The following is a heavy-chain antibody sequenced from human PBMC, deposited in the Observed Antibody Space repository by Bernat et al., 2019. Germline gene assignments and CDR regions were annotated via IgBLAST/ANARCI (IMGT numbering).Heavy chain of an antibody. CDR2: INNDGSAT. CDR3: ATINFPGY. J-gene: IGHJ4*02. CDR1: GFRFSDNW. V-gene: IGHV3-74*01. Sequence: EVQLVESGGGLVQPGGSLRLYCAASGFRFSDNWMHWVRQAPGEGLVWVSRINNDGSATYYADSVAGRFTISRDNAKNTLYLQMNSLRAEDTAIYYCATINFPGYWGQGALVTVSS. D-gene: IGHD2-21*01.